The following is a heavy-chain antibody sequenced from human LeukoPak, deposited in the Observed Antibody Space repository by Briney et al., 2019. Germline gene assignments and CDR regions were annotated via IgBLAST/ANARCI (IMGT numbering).Heavy chain of an antibody. CDR3: ARSQARLGWFDP. Sequence: GRSLRLSCAASGFTFSTYAMHWVRQAPGKGLEWVAVIPYDGSNKYYADSVKGRFTISRENSKNRLYLQMNSLRAEDTAVYYCARSQARLGWFDPWGQGALVTVSS. V-gene: IGHV3-30*04. D-gene: IGHD6-19*01. CDR1: GFTFSTYA. CDR2: IPYDGSNK. J-gene: IGHJ5*02.